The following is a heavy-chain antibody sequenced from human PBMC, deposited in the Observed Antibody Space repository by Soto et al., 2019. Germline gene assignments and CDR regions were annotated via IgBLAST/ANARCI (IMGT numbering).Heavy chain of an antibody. Sequence: ASVKVSCKASGYTFTSYDINWVRQATGQGLEWMGWMNPNSGNTGYAQKFQGRVTMTRNTSISTAYMELSSLRSEDTAVYYCTSTILTDLWYYYMDVWGKGTTVTVSS. V-gene: IGHV1-8*01. CDR3: TSTILTDLWYYYMDV. J-gene: IGHJ6*03. CDR1: GYTFTSYD. CDR2: MNPNSGNT. D-gene: IGHD3-3*01.